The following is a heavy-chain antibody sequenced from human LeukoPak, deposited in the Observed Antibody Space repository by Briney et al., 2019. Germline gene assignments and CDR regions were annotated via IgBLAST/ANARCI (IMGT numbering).Heavy chain of an antibody. Sequence: GGSLRLSCAASGFTFSSYTMSWVRQAPGRGLEYVSAIRSDGGSIYHADSVKGRFTISRDNSKNTLYLQMSSLRADDTAVYYCAKDRLGLVGYFDYWGPGTLVTVSS. CDR3: AKDRLGLVGYFDY. D-gene: IGHD1-26*01. V-gene: IGHV3-64D*09. CDR1: GFTFSSYT. J-gene: IGHJ4*02. CDR2: IRSDGGSI.